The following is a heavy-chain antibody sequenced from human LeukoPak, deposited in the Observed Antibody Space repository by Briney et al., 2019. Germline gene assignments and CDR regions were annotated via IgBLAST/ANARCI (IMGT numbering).Heavy chain of an antibody. CDR2: ISSYDGNT. Sequence: GSSVKVSCKASGGTFSSYAISWVRQAPGQGLEWMGWISSYDGNTKSIDKLQGRVTMTTDTSTTTAYMELRSLRSDDTAVYYCARGGVGWYEDYWGQGTLVTVSS. J-gene: IGHJ4*02. CDR3: ARGGVGWYEDY. V-gene: IGHV1-18*01. CDR1: GGTFSSYA. D-gene: IGHD6-19*01.